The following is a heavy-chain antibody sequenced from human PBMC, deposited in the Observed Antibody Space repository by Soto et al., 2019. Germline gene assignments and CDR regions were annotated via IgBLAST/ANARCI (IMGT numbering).Heavy chain of an antibody. J-gene: IGHJ6*02. CDR3: ARDKGPLLWFGEFNYYYYGISF. Sequence: TLSLTCTVSGGSISSYYWSWIRQPPGKGLEWIGYIYYSGSTNYNPSLKSRVTISVDTSKNQFSLKLSSVTAADTAVYYCARDKGPLLWFGEFNYYYYGISFRVQRTTVTVSS. CDR2: IYYSGST. CDR1: GGSISSYY. V-gene: IGHV4-59*01. D-gene: IGHD3-10*01.